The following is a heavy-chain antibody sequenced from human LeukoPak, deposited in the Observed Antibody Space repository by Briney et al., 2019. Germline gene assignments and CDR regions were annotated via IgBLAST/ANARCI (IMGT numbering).Heavy chain of an antibody. V-gene: IGHV4-39*07. CDR1: GGSISSSSYY. J-gene: IGHJ4*02. Sequence: NASETLSLTCTVSGGSISSSSYYWGWIRQPPGKGLEWIGSIYYSGSTYYSPSLKSRVTISVDTSKNQFSLKLSSVTAADTAVYYCARMGVATLVPMYYFDYWGQGTLVTVSS. CDR3: ARMGVATLVPMYYFDY. D-gene: IGHD5-12*01. CDR2: IYYSGST.